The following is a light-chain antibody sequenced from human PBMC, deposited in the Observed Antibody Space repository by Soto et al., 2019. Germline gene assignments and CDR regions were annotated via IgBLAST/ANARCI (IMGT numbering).Light chain of an antibody. J-gene: IGLJ1*01. CDR1: SSDIGGYNS. Sequence: QSVLTQSPSASGSPGQSVTISCTVTSSDIGGYNSVSWYQQHPGKAPKVMIYDVTKRPSGVPDCFSGSKSGNTASLTVSALQAEDEADYYCSSYTDRKNLVFGTGTKVTVL. CDR2: DVT. CDR3: SSYTDRKNLV. V-gene: IGLV2-8*01.